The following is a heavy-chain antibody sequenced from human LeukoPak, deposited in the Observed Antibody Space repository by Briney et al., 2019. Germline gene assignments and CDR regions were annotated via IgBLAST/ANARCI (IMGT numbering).Heavy chain of an antibody. CDR2: IIPIFGTA. D-gene: IGHD5-24*01. CDR1: GGTFSSYA. CDR3: ARTRRDGVDY. Sequence: GASVKVSCKASGGTFSSYAISWVRQAPGQGFEWMGGIIPIFGTANYAQKFQGRVTITADESTSTAYMELSSLRSEDTAVYYCARTRRDGVDYWGQGTLVTVSS. V-gene: IGHV1-69*13. J-gene: IGHJ4*02.